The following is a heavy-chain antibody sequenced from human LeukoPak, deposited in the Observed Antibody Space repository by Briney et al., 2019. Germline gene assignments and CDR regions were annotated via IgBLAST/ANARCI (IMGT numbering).Heavy chain of an antibody. J-gene: IGHJ4*02. Sequence: SETLSLTCTVSGGSISSYYWSWIRQPPGKGLEWIGYIYYSGSTNYNPSLKSRVTISVDTSKNQFSLKLSSVTAADTAVYYCARLDTFTAPDYWGQGTLVTVSS. CDR2: IYYSGST. CDR1: GGSISSYY. V-gene: IGHV4-59*01. CDR3: ARLDTFTAPDY. D-gene: IGHD3/OR15-3a*01.